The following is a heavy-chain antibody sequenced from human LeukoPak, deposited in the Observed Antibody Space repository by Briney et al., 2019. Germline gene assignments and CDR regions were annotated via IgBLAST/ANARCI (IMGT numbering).Heavy chain of an antibody. J-gene: IGHJ4*02. CDR1: GGSISSYY. V-gene: IGHV4-34*01. D-gene: IGHD3-16*02. CDR3: ARGLPNYVWGSYRLYYFDY. Sequence: SETLSLTCTVSGGSISSYYWSWIRQPPGKGLEWIGEINHSGSTNYNPSLKSRVTISVDTSKNQFSLKLSSVTAADTAVYYCARGLPNYVWGSYRLYYFDYWGQGTLVTVSS. CDR2: INHSGST.